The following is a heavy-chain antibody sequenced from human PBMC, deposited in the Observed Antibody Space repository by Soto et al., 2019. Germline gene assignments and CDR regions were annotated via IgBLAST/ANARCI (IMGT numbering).Heavy chain of an antibody. V-gene: IGHV4-34*01. J-gene: IGHJ5*02. CDR3: ARLFAMDIVVVPAVPTYNWFDP. D-gene: IGHD2-2*03. CDR1: GESLNYYY. Sequence: SETLSLTCAVYGESLNYYYWSWIRQSPGQGLEWIGEICESGSTNYNPSLKSRATISAVWSAQQMSLKLKSVAAADTAVYYCARLFAMDIVVVPAVPTYNWFDPWGQGTLVTVSS. CDR2: ICESGST.